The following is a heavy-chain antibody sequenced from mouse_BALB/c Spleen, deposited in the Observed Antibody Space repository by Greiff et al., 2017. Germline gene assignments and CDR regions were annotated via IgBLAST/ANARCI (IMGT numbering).Heavy chain of an antibody. CDR1: GFTFSSYG. V-gene: IGHV5-6*01. J-gene: IGHJ2*01. CDR3: ARHPGYFDY. CDR2: ISSGGSYT. Sequence: EVKLMESGGDLVKPGGSLKLSCAASGFTFSSYGMSWVRQTPDKRLEWVATISSGGSYTYYPDSVKGRFTISRDNAKNTLYLQMSSLKSEDTAMYYCARHPGYFDYWGQGTTLTVSS.